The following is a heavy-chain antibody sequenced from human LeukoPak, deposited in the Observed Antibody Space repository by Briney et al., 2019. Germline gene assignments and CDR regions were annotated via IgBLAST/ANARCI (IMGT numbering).Heavy chain of an antibody. CDR2: IYYSGST. D-gene: IGHD6-13*01. J-gene: IGHJ4*02. Sequence: SETLSLTCTVSGGSISSYYWSWIRQPPGKGLEWVGYIYYSGSTYYNPSLRSRLTILVDTSRNQFSLKLYSVTAADTAVYYCARHTGADGSNWSYFDYWGQGTLVTVSS. CDR3: ARHTGADGSNWSYFDY. V-gene: IGHV4-59*08. CDR1: GGSISSYY.